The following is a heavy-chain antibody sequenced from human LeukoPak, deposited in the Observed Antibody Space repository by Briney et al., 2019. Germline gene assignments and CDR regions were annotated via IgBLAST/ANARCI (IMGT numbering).Heavy chain of an antibody. J-gene: IGHJ6*04. CDR1: GFTFDDYA. V-gene: IGHV3-9*01. CDR2: ISWNSGSI. Sequence: GGSLRLSCAASGFTFDDYAMHWVRQAPGKGLEWVSGISWNSGSIGYADSVKGRFTISRDNSKNTLYLQMNSLRAEDTAVYYCARVQSDDILTGYYTYYYYGMDVWGKGTTVTVSS. D-gene: IGHD3-9*01. CDR3: ARVQSDDILTGYYTYYYYGMDV.